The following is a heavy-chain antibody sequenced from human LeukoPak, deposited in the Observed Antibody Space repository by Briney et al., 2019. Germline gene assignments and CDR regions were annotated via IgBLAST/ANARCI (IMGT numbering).Heavy chain of an antibody. CDR2: ISYDGSNE. CDR3: ARDQGIAVAGTWSGWFDP. D-gene: IGHD6-19*01. V-gene: IGHV3-30*04. Sequence: GGSLRLSCAASGFTFSSYAMHWVRQAPGKGLEWVAVISYDGSNEYYADSVKGRFTISRDNSKNTLYLQMNSLRAEDTAVYYCARDQGIAVAGTWSGWFDPWGQGTLVTVSS. J-gene: IGHJ5*02. CDR1: GFTFSSYA.